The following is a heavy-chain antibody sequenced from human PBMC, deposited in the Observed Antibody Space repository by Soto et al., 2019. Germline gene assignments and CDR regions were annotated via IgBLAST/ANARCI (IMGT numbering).Heavy chain of an antibody. CDR1: GYSFTSYW. J-gene: IGHJ6*02. D-gene: IGHD4-17*01. CDR3: SFTVSSYGMDV. V-gene: IGHV5-51*01. CDR2: IYPGDSDT. Sequence: GESLKISCKGPGYSFTSYWIGWVRQMPGKGLEWMGIIYPGDSDTRYSPSFQGQVTISADKSISTAYLQWSSLKASDTAMYYCSFTVSSYGMDVWGQGTMVTVSS.